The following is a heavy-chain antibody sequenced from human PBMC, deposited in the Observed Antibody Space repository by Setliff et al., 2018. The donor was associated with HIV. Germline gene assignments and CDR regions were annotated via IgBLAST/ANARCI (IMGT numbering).Heavy chain of an antibody. D-gene: IGHD6-13*01. J-gene: IGHJ4*02. CDR2: IYPGDSDT. Sequence: PGESLKISCKGSGYSFTNYWIGWVRQMPGKGLEWMGIIYPGDSDTRYSPSFQGQVTISADKSISTAYLQWSSLKASDTAMYYCARRMWQQDSKFMYYFDYWGQGTLVTV. V-gene: IGHV5-51*01. CDR1: GYSFTNYW. CDR3: ARRMWQQDSKFMYYFDY.